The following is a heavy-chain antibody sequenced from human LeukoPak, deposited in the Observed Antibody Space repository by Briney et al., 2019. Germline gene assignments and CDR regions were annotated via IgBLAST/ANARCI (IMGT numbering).Heavy chain of an antibody. Sequence: SETLSLTCTVSGGSISSYYWTWIRQPAGKGLEWIGRIYTTGSTNYNPSLNSRVTISVDTSKNQFSLKLSSVTAADTAVYYCARRVTMVRGVILDAFDIWGQGTMVTVSS. D-gene: IGHD3-10*01. CDR1: GGSISSYY. CDR3: ARRVTMVRGVILDAFDI. CDR2: IYTTGST. J-gene: IGHJ3*02. V-gene: IGHV4-4*07.